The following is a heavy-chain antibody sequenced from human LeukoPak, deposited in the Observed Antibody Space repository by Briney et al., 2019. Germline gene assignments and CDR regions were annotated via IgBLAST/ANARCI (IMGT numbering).Heavy chain of an antibody. V-gene: IGHV1-69*05. Sequence: EASVKVSCKASGGTFSSYAICWVRQAPGQGLEWMGRIIPIFGTANYAQKFQGRVTITTDESTSTAYMELSSLRSEDTAVYYCAREGDYYDSSGYGRLGFDYWGQGTLVTVSS. CDR2: IIPIFGTA. CDR3: AREGDYYDSSGYGRLGFDY. D-gene: IGHD3-22*01. J-gene: IGHJ4*02. CDR1: GGTFSSYA.